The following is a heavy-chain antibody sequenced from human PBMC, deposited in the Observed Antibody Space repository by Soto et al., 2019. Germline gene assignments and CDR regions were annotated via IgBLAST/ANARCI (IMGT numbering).Heavy chain of an antibody. CDR1: GYTFTSYG. CDR2: ISAYNGNK. Sequence: QVQLVQSGAEVKKPGASVKVSCKASGYTFTSYGISWVRQAPGQGLEWMGWISAYNGNKNYAQKLQGRVTMTTDTSTSTAYMELRSLRSDDTAVYDCARGLTTVIPPYYYYMDVWGKGTTVTVSS. J-gene: IGHJ6*03. CDR3: ARGLTTVIPPYYYYMDV. D-gene: IGHD4-4*01. V-gene: IGHV1-18*01.